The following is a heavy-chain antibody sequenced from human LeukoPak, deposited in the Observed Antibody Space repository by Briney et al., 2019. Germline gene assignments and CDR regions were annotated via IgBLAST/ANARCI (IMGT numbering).Heavy chain of an antibody. CDR3: AKDRPNYHESNGHYYRPNGDY. J-gene: IGHJ4*02. CDR2: ISSSGDRT. CDR1: GFTFSTYA. D-gene: IGHD3-22*01. V-gene: IGHV3-23*01. Sequence: GRSLTLSCAASGFTFSTYAMSWVRQAPGKWLEWVSSISSSGDRTFYADSVKDRFTISRDNSENTLYLQMSRLRAEDTAVYYCAKDRPNYHESNGHYYRPNGDYWGQGTLVTVSS.